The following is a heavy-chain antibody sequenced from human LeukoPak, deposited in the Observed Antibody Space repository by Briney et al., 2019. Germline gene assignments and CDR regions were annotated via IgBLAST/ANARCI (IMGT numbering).Heavy chain of an antibody. V-gene: IGHV4-31*03. CDR3: ARSDTAMVIDY. CDR1: GGSISSGGYS. CDR2: IYYSGST. D-gene: IGHD5-18*01. J-gene: IGHJ4*02. Sequence: PSETLSLTCTVSGGSISSGGYSWSWIRQHPGKGLEWIGYIYYSGSTYYNPSLKSRVTISVDTSKNQFSLKLSSVTAADTAVYYCARSDTAMVIDYWGQGTLVTVSS.